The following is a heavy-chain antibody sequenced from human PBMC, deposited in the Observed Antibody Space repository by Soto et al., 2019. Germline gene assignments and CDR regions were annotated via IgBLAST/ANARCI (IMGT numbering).Heavy chain of an antibody. J-gene: IGHJ4*02. CDR1: GFTFSSYG. Sequence: HPGGSLRLSCAASGFTFSSYGMHWVRQAPGKGLEWVAVIWYDGSNKYYADSVKGRFTISRDNSKNTLYLQMNSLRAEDTAVYYCARGADYGDFGDYWGQGTLVTVSS. CDR2: IWYDGSNK. D-gene: IGHD4-17*01. CDR3: ARGADYGDFGDY. V-gene: IGHV3-33*01.